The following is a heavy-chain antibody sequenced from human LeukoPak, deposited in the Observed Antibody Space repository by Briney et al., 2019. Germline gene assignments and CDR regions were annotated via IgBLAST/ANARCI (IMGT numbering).Heavy chain of an antibody. D-gene: IGHD3-16*02. CDR2: INTDTGNP. CDR3: ARGTKEIHDYVWGSYRSPQGVDY. V-gene: IGHV7-4-1*02. J-gene: IGHJ4*02. Sequence: ASVKVSCKASGYTFTSYAMNWVRQAPGQGLEWMGWINTDTGNPTYAQGFTGRFVFSLDTSVSTAYLQISSLKAEDTAVYYCARGTKEIHDYVWGSYRSPQGVDYWGQGTLVTVSS. CDR1: GYTFTSYA.